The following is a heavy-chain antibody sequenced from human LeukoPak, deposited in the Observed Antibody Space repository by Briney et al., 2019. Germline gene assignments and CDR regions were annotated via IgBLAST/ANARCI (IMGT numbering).Heavy chain of an antibody. CDR2: INTSGGST. V-gene: IGHV1-46*01. J-gene: IGHJ4*02. D-gene: IGHD2-21*02. CDR1: GYTFTSYY. Sequence: GSVKVSCKASGYTFTSYYMHWVRQAPGQGLEWMGIINTSGGSTSYAQKFQGRVTITRDTSTSTVYMQLSSLRSEDTAVYYCARAQGIVVVTASLGIWGQGTLVTVSS. CDR3: ARAQGIVVVTASLGI.